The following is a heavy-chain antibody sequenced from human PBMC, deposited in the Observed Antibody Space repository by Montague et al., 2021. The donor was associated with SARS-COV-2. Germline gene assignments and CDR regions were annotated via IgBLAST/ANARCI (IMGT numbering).Heavy chain of an antibody. CDR3: ARGAPGY. Sequence: SETLSLTCAVHGGSFSDYHWTWIRQSPGERLEWIGQINYGGSTKYNPSLKSRVTISIDTSKNQFSLKLTSVTAADTAVYYCARGAPGYWGQGTLVTVSS. V-gene: IGHV4-34*01. CDR1: GGSFSDYH. J-gene: IGHJ4*02. CDR2: INYGGST. D-gene: IGHD1-1*01.